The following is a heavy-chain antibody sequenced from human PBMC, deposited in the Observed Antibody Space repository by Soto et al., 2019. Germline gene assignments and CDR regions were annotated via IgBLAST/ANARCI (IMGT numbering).Heavy chain of an antibody. V-gene: IGHV2-5*02. CDR1: GFSLSTNGVG. Sequence: QITLKESGPTLVKPTQTLTLTCTFSGFSLSTNGVGVGWIRQPPGKALEWLALIYWDDSKHYSPSLNSRLTITKDTSRNLVVLTMTHMYPVDTATYYCAKKGGGDYILGYWGQGTLVTVSS. CDR3: AKKGGGDYILGY. J-gene: IGHJ4*02. D-gene: IGHD4-17*01. CDR2: IYWDDSK.